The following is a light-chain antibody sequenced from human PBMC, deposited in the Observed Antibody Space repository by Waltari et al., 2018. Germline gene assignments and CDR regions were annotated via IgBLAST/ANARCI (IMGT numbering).Light chain of an antibody. CDR2: RNN. Sequence: QSVLTQPPSASGTPGQRVTISCSGSSSNIGSNYVYWYQQLPGTAPKLLIYRNNQRPSGVPDRFSGYKSGTSASLAISWLRSEDEADYYCAAWDDSLRGVFGGGTKLTVL. V-gene: IGLV1-47*01. J-gene: IGLJ2*01. CDR1: SSNIGSNY. CDR3: AAWDDSLRGV.